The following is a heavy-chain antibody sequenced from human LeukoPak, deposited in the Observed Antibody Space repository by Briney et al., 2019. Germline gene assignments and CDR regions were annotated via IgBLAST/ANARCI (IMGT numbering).Heavy chain of an antibody. J-gene: IGHJ3*02. D-gene: IGHD2-2*01. CDR2: ISAYSGIT. V-gene: IGHV1-18*01. CDR1: GYTFTSYG. Sequence: ASVKVSCKASGYTFTSYGISWVRQAPGQGLEWMEWISAYSGITNYAQILQGRVTMTTDTSTSTAYMELRSLRSDDTAMYYCARESVPYIVVIPAAMLAFDTWGQGTMVTVSS. CDR3: ARESVPYIVVIPAAMLAFDT.